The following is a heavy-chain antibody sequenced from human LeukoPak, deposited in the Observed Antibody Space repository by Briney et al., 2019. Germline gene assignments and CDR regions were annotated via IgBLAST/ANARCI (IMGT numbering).Heavy chain of an antibody. J-gene: IGHJ4*02. CDR1: GFSFSSFN. V-gene: IGHV3-21*01. CDR3: AREVGSGWNYFDL. CDR2: ISSRQNDI. D-gene: IGHD6-19*01. Sequence: GGSLRLSCAASGFSFSSFNMNWVRQIPGKGLEWVSSISSRQNDIQYADSLEGRFTVSRDNAKNSLYLQMNSLRAEDTAVYFCAREVGSGWNYFDLWGQGTLVTVSS.